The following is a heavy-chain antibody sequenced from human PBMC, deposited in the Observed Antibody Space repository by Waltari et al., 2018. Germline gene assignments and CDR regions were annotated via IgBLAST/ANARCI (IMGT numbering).Heavy chain of an antibody. CDR2: ISSSSSYI. J-gene: IGHJ5*02. V-gene: IGHV3-21*01. D-gene: IGHD3-3*01. CDR3: ARSDFWSGYFTAPTA. CDR1: GFTFSSYI. Sequence: EVQLVESGGGLVTPGGSLRLSCAASGFTFSSYIMHWVRQAPGKGLEWVSSISSSSSYIYYADSVKGRFTISRDNAKNSLYLQMNSLRAEDTAVYYCARSDFWSGYFTAPTAWGQGTLVTVSS.